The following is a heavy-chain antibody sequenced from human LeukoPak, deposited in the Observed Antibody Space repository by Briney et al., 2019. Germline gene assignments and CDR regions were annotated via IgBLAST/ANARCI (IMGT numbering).Heavy chain of an antibody. CDR2: INCNGGST. CDR3: ARENSSVYAFDI. V-gene: IGHV3-64D*06. D-gene: IGHD3-22*01. J-gene: IGHJ3*02. CDR1: GFAFSSYA. Sequence: PGGSLRVSCSASGFAFSSYATHWVRQAPGKGLEYVAGINCNGGSTYYADSVKGRFTMSGDNSQNTLYLQMSSLRADDTAVYYCARENSSVYAFDIWGQGTMVTVSS.